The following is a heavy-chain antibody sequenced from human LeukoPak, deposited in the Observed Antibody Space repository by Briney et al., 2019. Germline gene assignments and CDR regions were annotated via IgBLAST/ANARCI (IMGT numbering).Heavy chain of an antibody. D-gene: IGHD3-3*01. V-gene: IGHV4-30-2*01. CDR2: IYHSGST. J-gene: IGHJ4*02. CDR1: GGSISSGGYS. Sequence: SETLTLTCAVSGGSISSGGYSWSWIRQPPGKGLEWIGYIYHSGSTYYNPSLKSRVTISVDRSKNQFSLKLSSVTAADTAVYSCARAQRFVDYWGQGTLVTVSS. CDR3: ARAQRFVDY.